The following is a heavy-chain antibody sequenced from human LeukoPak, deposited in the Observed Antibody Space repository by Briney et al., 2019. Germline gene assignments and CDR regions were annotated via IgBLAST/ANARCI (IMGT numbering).Heavy chain of an antibody. CDR3: ARLATPSTVAARGRSWFES. V-gene: IGHV4-38-2*02. J-gene: IGHJ5*01. Sequence: KASETLSLTCTVSGYSISSGYYWGWIRQPPGKGLEWIGYIYYSGSTNYNPSLKSRVTISVDTSKNQFSLKLSSVTAADTAVYYCARLATPSTVAARGRSWFESWGQGTLVTVSS. D-gene: IGHD6-6*01. CDR2: IYYSGST. CDR1: GYSISSGYY.